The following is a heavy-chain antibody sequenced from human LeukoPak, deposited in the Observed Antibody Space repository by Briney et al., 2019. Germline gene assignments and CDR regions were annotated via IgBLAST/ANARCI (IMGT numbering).Heavy chain of an antibody. CDR2: ITRSSTTI. CDR3: ARKRASGVRDY. V-gene: IGHV3-48*01. J-gene: IGHJ4*02. D-gene: IGHD3-10*01. Sequence: GGSLRLSCAASGFNFSIYSMNWVRQAPGKGLEWVSYITRSSTTIYYADSVKGRFTISRDNAKNSLYLQMNSLRAEDTAVYYCARKRASGVRDYWGQGTLVTVSS. CDR1: GFNFSIYS.